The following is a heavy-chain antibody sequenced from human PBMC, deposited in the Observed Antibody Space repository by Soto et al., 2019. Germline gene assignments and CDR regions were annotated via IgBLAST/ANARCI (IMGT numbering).Heavy chain of an antibody. J-gene: IGHJ4*02. V-gene: IGHV4-34*01. CDR2: INHSGST. CDR3: ARGTVPAAIQIDY. CDR1: GGSFSGYY. Sequence: SETLSLTCAVYGGSFSGYYWSWIRQPPGKGLEWIGEINHSGSTNYNPSLKSRVTISVDTSKNQFSLRLSSVTAADTAVYYCARGTVPAAIQIDYWGQGTLVTVSS. D-gene: IGHD2-2*02.